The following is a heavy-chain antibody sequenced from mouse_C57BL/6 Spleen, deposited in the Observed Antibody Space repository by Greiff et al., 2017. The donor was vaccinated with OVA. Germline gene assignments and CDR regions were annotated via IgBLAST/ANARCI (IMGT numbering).Heavy chain of an antibody. CDR2: IYPGDGDT. Sequence: QVQLQQSGPELVKPGASVKISCKASGYAFSSSWMNWVKQRPGKGLEWIGRIYPGDGDTNYNGKFKGKATLTADKSSSTAYMQLSSLTSEDSAVYFCARRELGDYWGQGTTLTVSS. D-gene: IGHD4-1*01. CDR3: ARRELGDY. J-gene: IGHJ2*01. V-gene: IGHV1-82*01. CDR1: GYAFSSSW.